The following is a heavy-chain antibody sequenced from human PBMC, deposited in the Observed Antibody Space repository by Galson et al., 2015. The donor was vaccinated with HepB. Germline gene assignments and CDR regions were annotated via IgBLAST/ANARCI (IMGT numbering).Heavy chain of an antibody. CDR1: GFTFTAYN. CDR2: ISSTSNTI. V-gene: IGHV3-48*02. D-gene: IGHD2-15*01. J-gene: IGHJ5*02. CDR3: ARDRAAWDLLVVAADRPHWFDP. Sequence: SLRLSCATSGFTFTAYNMNWLRQFPGKGLQWIAYISSTSNTIYYADSVRGRFTISRDNAKNSLYLQMSSLRDEDTDVYYCARDRAAWDLLVVAADRPHWFDPWGQGTLVTVSS.